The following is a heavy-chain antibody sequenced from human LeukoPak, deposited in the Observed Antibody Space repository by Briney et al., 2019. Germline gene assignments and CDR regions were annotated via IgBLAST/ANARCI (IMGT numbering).Heavy chain of an antibody. Sequence: SQTLSLTCTVSGGSISSGGYYWSWIRQHPGKDLEWIGYIYYSGSTYYNPSLKSRVTISVDTSKNQFSLKLSSVTAADTAVYYCARKQYYYDSSGYRGNAFDIWGQGTMVTVSS. CDR3: ARKQYYYDSSGYRGNAFDI. CDR1: GGSISSGGYY. CDR2: IYYSGST. J-gene: IGHJ3*02. D-gene: IGHD3-22*01. V-gene: IGHV4-31*03.